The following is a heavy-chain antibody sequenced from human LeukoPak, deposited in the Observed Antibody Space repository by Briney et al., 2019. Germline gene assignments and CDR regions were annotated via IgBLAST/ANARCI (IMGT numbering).Heavy chain of an antibody. CDR2: IYYSGST. CDR3: AAQLGTTDYYYGMDV. J-gene: IGHJ6*02. V-gene: IGHV4-59*08. CDR1: GGSISSYY. D-gene: IGHD7-27*01. Sequence: PSETLSLTCTVSGGSISSYYWSWIRQPPGKRLEWIGYIYYSGSTNYNPSLKSRVTISVDTSKNQFSLKLSSVTAADTAVYYCAAQLGTTDYYYGMDVWGQGTTVTVSS.